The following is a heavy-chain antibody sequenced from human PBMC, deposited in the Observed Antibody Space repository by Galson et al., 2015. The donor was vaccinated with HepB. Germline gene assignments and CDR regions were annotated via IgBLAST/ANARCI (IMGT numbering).Heavy chain of an antibody. V-gene: IGHV6-1*01. J-gene: IGHJ5*02. CDR3: ARGNNWFDP. Sequence: CAISGDSVSSNSAAWNRIRQSPSRGLEWLGRTYYRSKWYNDYAVSVKSRITINPDTSKNQFSLQLNSVTPEDTAVYYCARGNNWFDPWGQGTLVTVSS. CDR2: TYYRSKWYN. CDR1: GDSVSSNSAA.